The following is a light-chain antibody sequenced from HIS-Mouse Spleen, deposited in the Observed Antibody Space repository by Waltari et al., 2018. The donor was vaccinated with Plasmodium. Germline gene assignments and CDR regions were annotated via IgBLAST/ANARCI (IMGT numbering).Light chain of an antibody. Sequence: QSALTQPASVSGSPGQSITLSGTGTSSDVGSYNLVSWYQQHPGKAPKLMIYEGSKRPSGVSNRFSGSKSGNTASLTISGLQAEDEADYYCCSYAGSSTNWVFGGGTKLTVL. J-gene: IGLJ3*02. V-gene: IGLV2-23*01. CDR3: CSYAGSSTNWV. CDR2: EGS. CDR1: SSDVGSYNL.